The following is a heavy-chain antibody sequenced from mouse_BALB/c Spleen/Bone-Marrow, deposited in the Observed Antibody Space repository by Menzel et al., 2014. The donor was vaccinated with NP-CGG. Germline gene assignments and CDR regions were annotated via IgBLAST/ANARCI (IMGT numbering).Heavy chain of an antibody. Sequence: QVQLKESGPELVKPGALVKISCKASGYTFTNYDINWVKQRPGQGLEWIGWIYPGDGSTEYNERFKGKATLTADKSSSTAYMQLSSLASENSAVYFCARGGGSSGYFDVWGAGTTVTVSS. V-gene: IGHV1S56*01. CDR2: IYPGDGST. CDR3: ARGGGSSGYFDV. J-gene: IGHJ1*01. CDR1: GYTFTNYD. D-gene: IGHD3-1*01.